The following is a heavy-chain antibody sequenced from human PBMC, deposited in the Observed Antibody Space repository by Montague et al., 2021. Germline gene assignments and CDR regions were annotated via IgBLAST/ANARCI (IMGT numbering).Heavy chain of an antibody. Sequence: PALVKPTQTLMLTCTLSGFSINYSGVGVGWIRQPPGKALEWLALLSSDDDTRYNPSLRIRLAITRDTSKNQVVLTLTNVAPVDTATYFCAHRLVAGNWFDPWGQGTLVTVSS. CDR1: GFSINYSGVG. J-gene: IGHJ5*02. CDR3: AHRLVAGNWFDP. V-gene: IGHV2-5*02. CDR2: LSSDDDT.